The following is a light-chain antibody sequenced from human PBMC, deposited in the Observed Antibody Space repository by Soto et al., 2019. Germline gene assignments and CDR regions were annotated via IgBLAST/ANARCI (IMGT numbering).Light chain of an antibody. Sequence: EIVSTHSPATLSFSPVEGATLSCRASQSVSSDLAWYHQKPGQAPRLLIYGASSRATGIPDRFSGSGSGTDFTLTISRLEPEDFAVYYCQQYDSSPKTFGQGTKVDIK. CDR1: QSVSSD. CDR2: GAS. V-gene: IGKV3-20*01. J-gene: IGKJ1*01. CDR3: QQYDSSPKT.